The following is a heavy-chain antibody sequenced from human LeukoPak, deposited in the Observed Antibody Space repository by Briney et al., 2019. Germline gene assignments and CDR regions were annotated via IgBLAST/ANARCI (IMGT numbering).Heavy chain of an antibody. CDR3: AREYCSSTSCYAEPYYMDV. J-gene: IGHJ6*03. V-gene: IGHV3-64*01. D-gene: IGHD2-2*01. CDR1: GFSFNNYA. CDR2: INSNGGST. Sequence: GGSLRLSCAASGFSFNNYAMYWVRQAPGKGLEYVSAINSNGGSTNYANSVKDRFTISRDNSKNTLYLQMGSLRAEDMAVYYCAREYCSSTSCYAEPYYMDVWGKGTTVTVSS.